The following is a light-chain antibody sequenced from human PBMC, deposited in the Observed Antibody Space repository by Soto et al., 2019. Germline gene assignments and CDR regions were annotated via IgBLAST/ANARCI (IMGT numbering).Light chain of an antibody. V-gene: IGKV3-20*01. CDR1: QSVSSSY. CDR3: QQYDRSPLT. CDR2: GAS. Sequence: EIVLTQSPGTLSLSPGERATLSCRASQSVSSSYLAWYQQKHGQAPRLLIYGASSRATGIPDRFSGSGSGTDFTLTISRLEPEDFAVYYCQQYDRSPLTFGGGTKVEIK. J-gene: IGKJ4*01.